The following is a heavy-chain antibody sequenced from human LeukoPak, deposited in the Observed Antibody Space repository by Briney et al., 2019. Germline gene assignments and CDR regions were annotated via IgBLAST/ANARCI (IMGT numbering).Heavy chain of an antibody. V-gene: IGHV4-34*01. CDR2: ISHSGST. D-gene: IGHD3-22*01. J-gene: IGHJ4*02. CDR1: GGSFSGYY. CDR3: ARGPLDYDSSGYNDY. Sequence: SETLSLTCAVYGGSFSGYYWSWIRQPPGKGLEWIGEISHSGSTNYNPSLKSRVTISVDTSKNQFSLKLSSVTAADTAVYYCARGPLDYDSSGYNDYWGQGTLVTVSP.